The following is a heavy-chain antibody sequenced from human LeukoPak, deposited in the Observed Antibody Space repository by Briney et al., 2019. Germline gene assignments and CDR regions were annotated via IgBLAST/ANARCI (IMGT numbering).Heavy chain of an antibody. D-gene: IGHD3-16*01. V-gene: IGHV3-43*01. CDR2: ISWDGGST. J-gene: IGHJ6*02. Sequence: GGSLRLSCAASGFTFDDYTMHWVRQAPGKGLEWVSLISWDGGSTYYADSVKGRFTISRDNSKNSLYLQMNSLRTEDTASYYCAFGGRVAGHYYGMDVWGQGTTVTVSS. CDR3: AFGGRVAGHYYGMDV. CDR1: GFTFDDYT.